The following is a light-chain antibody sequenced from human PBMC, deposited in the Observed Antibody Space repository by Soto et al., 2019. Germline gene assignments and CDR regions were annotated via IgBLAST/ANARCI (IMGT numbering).Light chain of an antibody. V-gene: IGKV3-20*01. CDR3: QQYVTSSPRT. CDR1: HTISSSY. Sequence: EIVLTQSPGTLSLSPGDRATLSCRASHTISSSYLAWYQQKPGQAPRLLMYGISRRATGIPVRFSGSGSGTDFTLTITRLEPEDYAVYYCQQYVTSSPRTFGQGTKVEIK. CDR2: GIS. J-gene: IGKJ1*01.